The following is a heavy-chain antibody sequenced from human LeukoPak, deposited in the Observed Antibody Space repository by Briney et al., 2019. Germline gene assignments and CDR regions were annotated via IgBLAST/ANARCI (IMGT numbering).Heavy chain of an antibody. CDR1: GFTFSSYA. Sequence: GGSLRLSCAASGFTFSSYAMSWVRQAPGKGLEWVSGISWNSGSIGYADSVKGRFTISRDNAKNSLYLQMNSLRAEDTALYYCAKGLIILTGYDYGMDVWGQGTTVTVSS. CDR3: AKGLIILTGYDYGMDV. D-gene: IGHD3-9*01. J-gene: IGHJ6*02. V-gene: IGHV3-9*01. CDR2: ISWNSGSI.